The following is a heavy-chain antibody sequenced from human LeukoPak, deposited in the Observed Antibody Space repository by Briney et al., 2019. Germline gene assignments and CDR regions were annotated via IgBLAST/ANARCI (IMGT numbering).Heavy chain of an antibody. D-gene: IGHD6-19*01. V-gene: IGHV3-9*01. CDR2: ISWNSGSI. CDR1: GFTFDDYA. Sequence: GGSLRLSCAASGFTFDDYAMHWVRQAPGKGLEWVSGISWNSGSIGYADSVKGRFTISRDNAKNTLYLQMNSLRAEDTAVYYCASLSSGWHKEFDYWGQGTLVTVSS. J-gene: IGHJ4*02. CDR3: ASLSSGWHKEFDY.